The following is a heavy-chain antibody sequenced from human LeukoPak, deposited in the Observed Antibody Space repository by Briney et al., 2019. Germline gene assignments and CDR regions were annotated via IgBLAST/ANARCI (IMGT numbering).Heavy chain of an antibody. CDR2: ISSSSSTI. J-gene: IGHJ4*02. Sequence: PGGSLRLSCAASGFTFSSYSMSWVRQAPGKGLEWVAYISSSSSTIYYADSVKGRFTISRDNAKNSLYLQMNSLRAEDTAVYYCARDIASRGVILNYFDYWGQGTLVTVSS. V-gene: IGHV3-48*01. CDR1: GFTFSSYS. CDR3: ARDIASRGVILNYFDY. D-gene: IGHD3-10*01.